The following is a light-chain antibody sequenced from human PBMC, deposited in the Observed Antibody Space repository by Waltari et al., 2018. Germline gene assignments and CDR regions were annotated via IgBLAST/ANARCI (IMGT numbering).Light chain of an antibody. CDR3: SAYTTSTTEV. V-gene: IGLV2-14*03. CDR1: NSDIGAYNY. J-gene: IGLJ2*01. Sequence: QSALTQPASVSGSPGQSITLSCTGTNSDIGAYNYVSWYQQHPGKAPKVIIYDVSNRPSGISNRFSGSKSGNTASLTISGLQAEDEADYYCSAYTTSTTEVFGGGTK. CDR2: DVS.